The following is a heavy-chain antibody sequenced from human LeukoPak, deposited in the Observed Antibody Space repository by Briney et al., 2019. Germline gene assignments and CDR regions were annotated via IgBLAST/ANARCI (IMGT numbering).Heavy chain of an antibody. Sequence: SETLSLTCTVSGGSISSSSSYWGWIRQPPGKGLEWIGTIHYSGSTYYNTSLKSRVTISVDTSKNQFSLKLRSVTAADTAVYYCARDHQGTYFDFWSGSKANNYYYMDVWGKGTTVTVSS. CDR3: ARDHQGTYFDFWSGSKANNYYYMDV. CDR2: IHYSGST. CDR1: GGSISSSSSY. D-gene: IGHD3-3*01. J-gene: IGHJ6*03. V-gene: IGHV4-39*07.